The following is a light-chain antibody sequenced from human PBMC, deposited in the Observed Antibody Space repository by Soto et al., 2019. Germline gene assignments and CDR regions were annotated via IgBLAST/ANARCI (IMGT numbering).Light chain of an antibody. J-gene: IGLJ3*02. CDR3: SSYTTSSTRV. V-gene: IGLV2-14*01. Sequence: QSVLTQPASVSGSPGQSITVSCTGTSSDVGGYNYVSWYQQHPGKAPKLMIYDVSARPSGVSNRFSGSKSGNMASLTISGLQADDEADYYCSSYTTSSTRVFGGGTKLTVL. CDR1: SSDVGGYNY. CDR2: DVS.